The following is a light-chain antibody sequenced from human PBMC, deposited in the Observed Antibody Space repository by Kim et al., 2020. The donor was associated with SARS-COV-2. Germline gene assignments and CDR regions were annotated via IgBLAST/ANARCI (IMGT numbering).Light chain of an antibody. CDR1: SSDVGSYNL. Sequence: QAITLSCTGTSSDVGSYNLVSWYQQHPGKAPKLMIHEVSKRPSGVSNRFSGSKSGNTASLTISGLQAEDEADYYCCSYAGSSTFVVFGGGTQLTVL. J-gene: IGLJ2*01. CDR3: CSYAGSSTFVV. V-gene: IGLV2-23*02. CDR2: EVS.